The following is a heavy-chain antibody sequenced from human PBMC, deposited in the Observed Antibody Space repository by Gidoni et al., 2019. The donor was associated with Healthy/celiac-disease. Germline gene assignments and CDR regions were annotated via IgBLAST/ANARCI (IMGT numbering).Heavy chain of an antibody. CDR3: ARDGTYYYDSSGYYSNYYYGMDV. CDR2: IWYDGSNK. V-gene: IGHV3-33*01. D-gene: IGHD3-22*01. CDR1: GFTFSSYG. Sequence: QVQLVESGGGVVQPGRSLRLSCAASGFTFSSYGMHWVRQAPGKGLEWVAVIWYDGSNKYYADSVKGRFTISRDNSKNTLYLQMNSLRAEDTAVYYCARDGTYYYDSSGYYSNYYYGMDVWGQGTTVTVSS. J-gene: IGHJ6*02.